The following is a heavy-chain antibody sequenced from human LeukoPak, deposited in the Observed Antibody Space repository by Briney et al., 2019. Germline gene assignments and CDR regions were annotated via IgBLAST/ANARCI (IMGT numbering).Heavy chain of an antibody. CDR3: AKDTDSYGYGAFDY. J-gene: IGHJ4*02. Sequence: PGRSLRLSCAASGFTFSSYGIHWVRQAPGKGLEWVAVISYDGSNKYYADSVKGRFTISRDNSKNTLYLQMNSLRAEDTAVYYCAKDTDSYGYGAFDYWGQGTLVTVSS. CDR2: ISYDGSNK. V-gene: IGHV3-30*18. CDR1: GFTFSSYG. D-gene: IGHD5-18*01.